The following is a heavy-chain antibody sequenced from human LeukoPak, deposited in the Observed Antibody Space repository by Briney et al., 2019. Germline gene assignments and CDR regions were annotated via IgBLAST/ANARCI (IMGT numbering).Heavy chain of an antibody. V-gene: IGHV4-31*02. D-gene: IGHD1-26*01. CDR3: ARGVPGSDPFDY. CDR2: IYYSGIA. J-gene: IGHJ4*02. CDR1: GGSINSGGYY. Sequence: SQTLSLTCSISGGSINSGGYYWSWVRQHPGQGLELIGNIYYSGIADYNPSLKSRVTISVDTSKNQFSLKLSSVTAADTAVYYCARGVPGSDPFDYWGQGTLVTVSS.